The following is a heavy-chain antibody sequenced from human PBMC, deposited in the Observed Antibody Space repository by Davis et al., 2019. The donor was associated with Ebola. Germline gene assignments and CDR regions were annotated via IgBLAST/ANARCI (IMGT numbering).Heavy chain of an antibody. J-gene: IGHJ4*02. CDR1: GYTFTGYY. CDR3: AREEAGIVVVVAAIDY. V-gene: IGHV1-2*06. CDR2: INPNSGGT. D-gene: IGHD2-15*01. Sequence: AASVKVSCKASGYTFTGYYMHWVRQAPAQGLEWMGRINPNSGGTNYAQKFQGRVTMTRDTSISTAYMELSRLRSDDTAVYYCAREEAGIVVVVAAIDYWGQGTLVTVSS.